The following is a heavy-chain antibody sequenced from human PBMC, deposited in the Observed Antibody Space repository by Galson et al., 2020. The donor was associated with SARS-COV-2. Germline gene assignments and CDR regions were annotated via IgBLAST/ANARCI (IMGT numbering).Heavy chain of an antibody. Sequence: GESLKISCVASGFTFSRYGMSWVRQAPGQGLEWVATTSATTYYADSVRRRFIISRDDSKNTLYLQMNGLSADDTAVYYCAKDFVRGIGYMHVWGPGTTGTVSS. J-gene: IGHJ6*03. D-gene: IGHD3-10*02. CDR2: TSATT. V-gene: IGHV3-23*01. CDR3: AKDFVRGIGYMHV. CDR1: GFTFSRYG.